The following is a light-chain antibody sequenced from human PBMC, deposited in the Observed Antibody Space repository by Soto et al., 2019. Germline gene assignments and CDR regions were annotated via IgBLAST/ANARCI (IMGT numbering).Light chain of an antibody. CDR1: SSDVGGYNY. Sequence: QSALTQPASVSGSRGQSITISCTGTSSDVGGYNYVSWYQQHPGKAPKLMIYDVSNRPSGVSNRFSGSKSGNTASLTISGLQAEDEADYYCSSYTSSSSNWVFGGGTKVTVL. CDR3: SSYTSSSSNWV. CDR2: DVS. V-gene: IGLV2-14*01. J-gene: IGLJ3*02.